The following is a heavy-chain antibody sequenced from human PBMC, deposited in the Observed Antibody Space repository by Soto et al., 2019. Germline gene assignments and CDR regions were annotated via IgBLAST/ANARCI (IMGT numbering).Heavy chain of an antibody. CDR3: ASRDPGTSVDY. CDR2: IYRTGST. D-gene: IGHD1-7*01. V-gene: IGHV4-4*02. CDR1: GGSFTSNNW. Sequence: SETLSLICAVSGGSFTSNNWWTWVRQPPGQGLEWIGEIYRTGSTNYNPSLKSRVTISLDKSENQFSLKVTSLTAADTAVYYCASRDPGTSVDYWGQGTLVTVSS. J-gene: IGHJ4*02.